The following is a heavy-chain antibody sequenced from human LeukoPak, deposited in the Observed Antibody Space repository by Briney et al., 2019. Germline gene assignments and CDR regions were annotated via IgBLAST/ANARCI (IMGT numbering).Heavy chain of an antibody. V-gene: IGHV3-30*03. D-gene: IGHD6-13*01. CDR1: GFIFSTYG. J-gene: IGHJ4*02. CDR2: ISYDGSNK. Sequence: GGSLRLSCAASGFIFSTYGMHWVRQAPGKGLEWMTVISYDGSNKYYADSVKGRFTVSRDNSKNTLYLQMNSLRAEDTAVYYCARAPSAAGTGLDYWGQGTLVTVSS. CDR3: ARAPSAAGTGLDY.